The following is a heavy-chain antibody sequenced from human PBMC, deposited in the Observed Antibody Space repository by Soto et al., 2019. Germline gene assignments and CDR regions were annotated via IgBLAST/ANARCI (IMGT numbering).Heavy chain of an antibody. CDR2: ITTGSSYI. V-gene: IGHV3-21*01. CDR3: VSAYSTSRGFEH. D-gene: IGHD2-8*01. Sequence: GGSLRLSCAASGFTFSGYHMNWVRQAPGKGLEWVSSITTGSSYIYYADSVEGRFTISRDNAKNSVYLQMNSLRAEDTAVYYCVSAYSTSRGFEHWGQGTLVTVSS. J-gene: IGHJ4*02. CDR1: GFTFSGYH.